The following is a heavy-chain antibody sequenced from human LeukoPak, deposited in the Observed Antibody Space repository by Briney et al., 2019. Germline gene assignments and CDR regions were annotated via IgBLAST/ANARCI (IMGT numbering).Heavy chain of an antibody. Sequence: PSETLSLTCTVSGGSISSYYWSWIRQPPGKGLEWIGYIYYSGSTNYNPSLKSRVTISVDTSKNQFSLKLSSVTAADTAVYYCANFGGYYYYGLDVWGQGTTVTVSS. V-gene: IGHV4-59*01. CDR1: GGSISSYY. J-gene: IGHJ6*02. CDR2: IYYSGST. D-gene: IGHD3-10*01. CDR3: ANFGGYYYYGLDV.